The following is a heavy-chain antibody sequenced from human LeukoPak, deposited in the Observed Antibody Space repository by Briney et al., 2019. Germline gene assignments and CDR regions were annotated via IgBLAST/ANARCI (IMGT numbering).Heavy chain of an antibody. D-gene: IGHD2-15*01. CDR1: GYTFNIYY. V-gene: IGHV1-46*02. J-gene: IGHJ5*02. CDR3: ARGDIDH. CDR2: IHPNDGGT. Sequence: ASVKVSCKTSGYTFNIYYVQWVRQAPGQGLEWMGVIHPNDGGTTYAQKFQGRIIMTSDMSTSTIYMELSSLKSDDTAVYYCARGDIDHWGQGTLVTVSS.